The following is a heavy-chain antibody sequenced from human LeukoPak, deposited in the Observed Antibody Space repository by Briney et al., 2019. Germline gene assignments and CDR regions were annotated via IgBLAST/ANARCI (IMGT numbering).Heavy chain of an antibody. CDR2: INSDGSST. Sequence: GGSLRLSCAASGFTFSSYWMHWVRQAPGKGLVWVSRINSDGSSTSYADSVKGRFTIPRDNAKNTLYLQMNSLRAEDTAVYYCARWRATHPDLDFDYWGQGTLVTVSS. CDR3: ARWRATHPDLDFDY. J-gene: IGHJ4*02. V-gene: IGHV3-74*01. CDR1: GFTFSSYW. D-gene: IGHD2-15*01.